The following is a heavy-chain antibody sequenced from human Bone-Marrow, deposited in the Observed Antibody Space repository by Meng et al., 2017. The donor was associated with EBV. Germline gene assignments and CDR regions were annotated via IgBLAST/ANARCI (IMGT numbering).Heavy chain of an antibody. D-gene: IGHD3-16*01. CDR2: IWYDETTK. CDR3: ASSTPGGRPDY. J-gene: IGHJ4*02. CDR1: GFIFRDYG. Sequence: QVQGAESGGGVVQPGRSLRLYCATSGFIFRDYGVHWVRQAPGKGLEWVAVIWYDETTKYYAGSVKGRFTVSRDNSKNTAYLQMNSLRAEDTALYYCASSTPGGRPDYWGQGTLVTVS. V-gene: IGHV3-33*01.